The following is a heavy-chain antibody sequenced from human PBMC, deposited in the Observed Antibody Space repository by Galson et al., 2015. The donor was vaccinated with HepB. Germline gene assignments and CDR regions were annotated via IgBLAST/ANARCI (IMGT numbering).Heavy chain of an antibody. J-gene: IGHJ4*02. CDR1: GFSFSTYD. V-gene: IGHV3-30*03. D-gene: IGHD2-15*01. CDR2: ISNDGNNK. Sequence: SLRLSCAASGFSFSTYDMHWVRQAPGKGLEWVAVISNDGNNKYYVDSVKGRFTISRDNSKNTLYLQVNSLRGEDTAVYYCATATDCSGRRCYDTNGWSFSHWGQGTQVTVSS. CDR3: ATATDCSGRRCYDTNGWSFSH.